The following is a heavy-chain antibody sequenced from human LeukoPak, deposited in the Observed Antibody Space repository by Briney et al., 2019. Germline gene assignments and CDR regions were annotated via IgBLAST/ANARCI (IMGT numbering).Heavy chain of an antibody. CDR1: GGSISSSSYY. CDR3: ARVNSKWLVPNYAFDI. V-gene: IGHV4-39*07. Sequence: PSETLSLTCTVSGGSISSSSYYWGWIRQPPGKGLEWIGSIYYSGSTYYNPSLKSRVTISVDTSKNQFSLKLSSVTAADTAVYYCARVNSKWLVPNYAFDIWGQGTMVTVSS. CDR2: IYYSGST. J-gene: IGHJ3*02. D-gene: IGHD6-19*01.